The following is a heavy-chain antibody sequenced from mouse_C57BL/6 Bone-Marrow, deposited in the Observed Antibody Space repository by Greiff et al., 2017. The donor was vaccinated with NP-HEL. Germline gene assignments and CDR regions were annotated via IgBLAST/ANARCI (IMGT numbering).Heavy chain of an antibody. V-gene: IGHV7-3*01. CDR1: GFTFTDYY. CDR3: ARAYDGYGFGY. Sequence: EVQVVESGGGLVQPGGSLSLSCAASGFTFTDYYMSWVRQPPGKALEWLGFIRNKANGYTTEYSASVKGRFTISTDNPPRILYLQMNALRAEDSATYYCARAYDGYGFGYWGQGTTLTVSS. J-gene: IGHJ2*01. CDR2: IRNKANGYTT. D-gene: IGHD2-3*01.